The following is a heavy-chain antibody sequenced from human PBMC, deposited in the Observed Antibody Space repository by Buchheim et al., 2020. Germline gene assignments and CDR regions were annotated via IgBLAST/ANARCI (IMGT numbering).Heavy chain of an antibody. Sequence: QVQLVQSGAEVKKPGASVKVSCKASGYTFTSYDINWVRQATGQGLEWMGWMNPNSGNTGYAQKFQGRVTMTRNTSISTAYMELSSLRSEDTAVYYCARGFALAQQLVQEPLTNDYWGQGTL. V-gene: IGHV1-8*01. J-gene: IGHJ4*02. CDR1: GYTFTSYD. CDR2: MNPNSGNT. CDR3: ARGFALAQQLVQEPLTNDY. D-gene: IGHD6-13*01.